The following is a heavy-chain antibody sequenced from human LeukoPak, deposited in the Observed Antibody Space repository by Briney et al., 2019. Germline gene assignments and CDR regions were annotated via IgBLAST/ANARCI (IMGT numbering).Heavy chain of an antibody. D-gene: IGHD2/OR15-2a*01. Sequence: ASVKVSCKASGYTFTGYYMHWVRQAPGQGLEWMGWINPNSGGTNYAQKFQGRVTMTRDTSISTAFLQWSSLKASDTATYYCARFGYTTSLDYWGQGTLVTVSS. CDR1: GYTFTGYY. J-gene: IGHJ4*02. CDR3: ARFGYTTSLDY. CDR2: INPNSGGT. V-gene: IGHV1-2*02.